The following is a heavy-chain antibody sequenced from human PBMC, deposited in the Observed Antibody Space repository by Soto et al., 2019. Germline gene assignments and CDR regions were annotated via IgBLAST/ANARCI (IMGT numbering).Heavy chain of an antibody. V-gene: IGHV4-59*01. J-gene: IGHJ5*02. Sequence: QVQLQESGPGLVKPSETLSLTCTVSGGSISSYYWSWIRQPLGKGLEWIGYIYYSGSTNYNPSLKSRVTISVDTSKNQFSLKLSSVTAADTAVYYCARYYGSGSYYIFDPWGQGTLVTVSS. CDR1: GGSISSYY. D-gene: IGHD3-10*01. CDR2: IYYSGST. CDR3: ARYYGSGSYYIFDP.